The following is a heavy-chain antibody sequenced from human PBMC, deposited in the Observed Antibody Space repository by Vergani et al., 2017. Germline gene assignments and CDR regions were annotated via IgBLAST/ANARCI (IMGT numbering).Heavy chain of an antibody. V-gene: IGHV4-34*01. J-gene: IGHJ4*02. Sequence: QVQLQQWGAGLLKPSETLSLTCAVYGGSFSGYYWSWIRQPPGKGLEWIGEINHSGSTNYNPSLKSRVTISVDTSKNQFSLKLSSVTAADTAVYYCARDGIAVAGTSIDYWGQGTLVTVSS. CDR2: INHSGST. CDR1: GGSFSGYY. CDR3: ARDGIAVAGTSIDY. D-gene: IGHD6-19*01.